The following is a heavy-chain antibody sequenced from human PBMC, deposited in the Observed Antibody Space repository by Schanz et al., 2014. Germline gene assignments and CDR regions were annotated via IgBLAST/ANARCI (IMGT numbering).Heavy chain of an antibody. CDR2: ISTSGST. D-gene: IGHD5-12*01. Sequence: QVQLQESGPGLVKPSETLSLTCTVSGGSISSDSYSWSWIRQPAGKGLEWIGRISTSGSTNYNPSLKSRLTISLNPPKNHLSLKLSSVTAADTAVYYCAGGRGEVATIFHYYYSYYMDVWGKGTTVSVSS. CDR1: GGSISSDSYS. CDR3: AGGRGEVATIFHYYYSYYMDV. V-gene: IGHV4-61*02. J-gene: IGHJ6*03.